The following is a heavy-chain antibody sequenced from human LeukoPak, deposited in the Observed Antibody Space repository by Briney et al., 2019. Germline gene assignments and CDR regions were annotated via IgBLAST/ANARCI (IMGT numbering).Heavy chain of an antibody. CDR2: ISGSGGST. J-gene: IGHJ4*02. D-gene: IGHD3-10*01. CDR3: AKLVGSITMVLPDY. CDR1: GFTFSSYG. Sequence: GGSLRLSCAASGFTFSSYGMSWVRQAPGKGLEGVSAISGSGGSTYYADSVKGRFTISRDNSKNTLYLQMNSLRAEDTAVYYCAKLVGSITMVLPDYWGQGTLVTVSS. V-gene: IGHV3-23*01.